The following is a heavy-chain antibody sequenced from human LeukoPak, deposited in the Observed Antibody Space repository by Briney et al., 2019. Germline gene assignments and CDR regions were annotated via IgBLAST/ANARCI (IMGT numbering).Heavy chain of an antibody. J-gene: IGHJ4*02. V-gene: IGHV3-23*01. CDR1: GFTFSSYS. D-gene: IGHD6-19*01. CDR2: ISGSGGST. Sequence: GGSLRLSCAASGFTFSSYSMNWVRQAPGKGLEWVSAISGSGGSTYYADSVKGRFTISRDNSKNTLYLQMNSLRAEDTAVYYCAKDLAGIAVAGTVRDFDYWGQGTLVTVSS. CDR3: AKDLAGIAVAGTVRDFDY.